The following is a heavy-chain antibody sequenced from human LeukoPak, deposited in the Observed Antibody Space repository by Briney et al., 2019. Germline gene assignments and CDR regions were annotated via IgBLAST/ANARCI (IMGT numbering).Heavy chain of an antibody. J-gene: IGHJ4*02. CDR2: IKSKTDGGTT. Sequence: GGSLRLSCAASGFTFSSYGMHWVRQAPGKGLEWVGRIKSKTDGGTTDYAAPVKGRFTISRDDSKNTLYLQMNSLKTEDTAVYYCTTDQFGELTDYENFDYWGQGTLVTVSS. CDR3: TTDQFGELTDYENFDY. CDR1: GFTFSSYG. V-gene: IGHV3-15*01. D-gene: IGHD3-10*01.